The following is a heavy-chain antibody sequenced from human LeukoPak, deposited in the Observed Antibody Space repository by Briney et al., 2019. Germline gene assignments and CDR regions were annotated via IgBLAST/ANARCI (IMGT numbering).Heavy chain of an antibody. D-gene: IGHD6-19*01. Sequence: PSQTLSLTCTVSGGSISSSSYYWGWIRQPPGKGLEWIGSIYYSGSTYYNPSLKSRVTISVDTSKNQFSLKLSSVTAADTAVYYCAREPINHGIAVAGGDYWGQGTLVTVSS. CDR2: IYYSGST. CDR3: AREPINHGIAVAGGDY. V-gene: IGHV4-39*02. CDR1: GGSISSSSYY. J-gene: IGHJ4*02.